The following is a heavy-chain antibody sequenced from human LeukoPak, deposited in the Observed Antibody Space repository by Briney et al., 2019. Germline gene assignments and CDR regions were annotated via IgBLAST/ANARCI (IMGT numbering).Heavy chain of an antibody. J-gene: IGHJ6*02. CDR2: SYYVGRYNN. CDR1: GDTFSGSNTG. V-gene: IGHV6-1*01. Sequence: SQTLSLTCAISGDTFSGSNTGWNWIRQSQSRGLEWLGRSYYVGRYNNDYAVAGRGLIGIIPETSKNQFSLQLNSVTPEDTAVYYCARGRPHYYAMDVWGQGTTVTVSS. CDR3: ARGRPHYYAMDV.